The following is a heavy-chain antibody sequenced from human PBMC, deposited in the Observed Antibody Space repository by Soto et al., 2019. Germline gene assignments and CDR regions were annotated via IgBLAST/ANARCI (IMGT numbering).Heavy chain of an antibody. CDR3: TTEAMITFGDAFDI. V-gene: IGHV3-15*01. CDR1: GFTFSNAW. Sequence: GGSLRLSCAASGFTFSNAWMSWVRQAPGKGLEWVGRIKSKTDGGTTDYAAPVKGRFTISRDDSKNTLYLQMNSLKTEDTAVYYCTTEAMITFGDAFDIWGQGTMVTVSS. J-gene: IGHJ3*02. D-gene: IGHD3-16*01. CDR2: IKSKTDGGTT.